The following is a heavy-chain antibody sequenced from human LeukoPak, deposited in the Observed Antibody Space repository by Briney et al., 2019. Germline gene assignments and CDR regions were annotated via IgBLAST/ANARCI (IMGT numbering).Heavy chain of an antibody. CDR3: ARDVDDVVVIPAAMDV. J-gene: IGHJ6*02. CDR2: FIPVFGTA. CDR1: GGTFSNYA. V-gene: IGHV1-69*01. Sequence: SVKVSCKASGGTFSNYAISWVRQAPGQRLERMGGFIPVFGTAHYAQNFQGRVTITADESTSTVYLELSSLRSEYTAVYYCARDVDDVVVIPAAMDVWGQGTAVTVSS. D-gene: IGHD2-2*01.